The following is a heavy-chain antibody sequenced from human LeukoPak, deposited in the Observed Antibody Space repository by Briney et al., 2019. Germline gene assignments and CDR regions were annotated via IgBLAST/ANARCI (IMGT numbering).Heavy chain of an antibody. Sequence: ASVKVSCKASGYTFTSYDINWVRQATGQGLEWMGWMNPNSGNTGYAQKFQGRVTMTRNTSISTAYMELSSLRSEDTAVYYCARDKGGPLLRYFDWLSTDAFDIWGQGTMVTVSS. CDR3: ARDKGGPLLRYFDWLSTDAFDI. J-gene: IGHJ3*02. CDR1: GYTFTSYD. CDR2: MNPNSGNT. D-gene: IGHD3-9*01. V-gene: IGHV1-8*01.